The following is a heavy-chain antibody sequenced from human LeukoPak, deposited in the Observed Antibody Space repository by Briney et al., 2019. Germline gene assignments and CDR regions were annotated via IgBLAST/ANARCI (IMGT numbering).Heavy chain of an antibody. V-gene: IGHV3-23*01. CDR3: AKVYYGSGSYYDY. CDR1: GFTFSSYA. CDR2: ISGSGGST. D-gene: IGHD3-10*01. J-gene: IGHJ4*02. Sequence: GGSLTLSCAASGFTFSSYAMIWLRQAPGKGLVWVSAISGSGGSTYYADSVKGRFTISRDNSKNTLYLKMNSLRAEDTAVYYCAKVYYGSGSYYDYWGQGTLVTVSS.